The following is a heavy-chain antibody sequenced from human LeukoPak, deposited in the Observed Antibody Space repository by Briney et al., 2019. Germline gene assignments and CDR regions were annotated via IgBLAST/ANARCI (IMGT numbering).Heavy chain of an antibody. CDR3: ARDAFFDYVRGSPDY. V-gene: IGHV3-33*01. D-gene: IGHD3-16*01. CDR2: IWDGGSNK. CDR1: GFTFSSYG. J-gene: IGHJ4*02. Sequence: GGSLRLSCAASGFTFSSYGMHWVRQAPGKGLEWVAAIWDGGSNKYYADSVKGRFTISRDNSKNSLYLQMNSLRAEDTAVYYCARDAFFDYVRGSPDYWGQGTLVTVSS.